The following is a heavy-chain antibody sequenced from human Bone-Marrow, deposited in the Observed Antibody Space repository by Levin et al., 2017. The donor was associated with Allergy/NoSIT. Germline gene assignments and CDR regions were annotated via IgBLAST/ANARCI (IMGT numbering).Heavy chain of an antibody. Sequence: LSLTCAASGFSFSDYGMLWVRQAPGKGLEWVALIWFDGSNRYYADSVKGRFTISRDNSKKTLSLQLNSLRADDTAMYYCARSPGIATTGHSYYYSLDVWGQGTKVTVSS. CDR2: IWFDGSNR. CDR1: GFSFSDYG. CDR3: ARSPGIATTGHSYYYSLDV. V-gene: IGHV3-33*01. D-gene: IGHD6-13*01. J-gene: IGHJ6*02.